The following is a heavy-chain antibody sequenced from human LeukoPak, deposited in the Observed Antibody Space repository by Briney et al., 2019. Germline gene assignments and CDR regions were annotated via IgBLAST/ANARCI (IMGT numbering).Heavy chain of an antibody. V-gene: IGHV3-30*02. J-gene: IGHJ5*02. D-gene: IGHD6-13*01. CDR3: AKAQERIAAAGPQYNWFDP. CDR2: IRYDGSNK. Sequence: GGSLRLSCAASGFTYSSYGMHWVRQAPGKGLEWVAFIRYDGSNKYYADSVKGRFTISRDNSKNTLYLQMNSLRAEDTAVYYCAKAQERIAAAGPQYNWFDPWGQGTLVTVSS. CDR1: GFTYSSYG.